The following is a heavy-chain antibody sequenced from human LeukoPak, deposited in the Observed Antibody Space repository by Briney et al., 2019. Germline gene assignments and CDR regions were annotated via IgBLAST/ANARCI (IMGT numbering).Heavy chain of an antibody. CDR2: IWYDGSNK. D-gene: IGHD6-19*01. CDR3: ARQQDSSGWTNDAFDI. V-gene: IGHV3-33*01. Sequence: GGSLRLSCAASGFTFSSYGMHWVRQAPGKGLEWVAVIWYDGSNKYYADSAKGRFTISRDNSKNTLYLHMNSLRVEDTAVYYCARQQDSSGWTNDAFDIWGQGTMVTVSS. J-gene: IGHJ3*02. CDR1: GFTFSSYG.